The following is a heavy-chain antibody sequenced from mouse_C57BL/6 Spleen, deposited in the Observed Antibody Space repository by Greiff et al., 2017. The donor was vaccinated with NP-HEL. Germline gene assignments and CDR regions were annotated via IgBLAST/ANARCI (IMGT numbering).Heavy chain of an antibody. V-gene: IGHV5-16*01. Sequence: EVQLVESEGGLVQPGSSMKLSCTASGFTFSDYYMAWVRQVPEKGLEWVANINYDGSSTYYLDSLKSRFIISRDNAKNILYLQMSSLKPEDTATYYCARDSYYYGSSWYFDVWGTGTTVTVSS. CDR3: ARDSYYYGSSWYFDV. CDR2: INYDGSST. CDR1: GFTFSDYY. D-gene: IGHD1-1*01. J-gene: IGHJ1*03.